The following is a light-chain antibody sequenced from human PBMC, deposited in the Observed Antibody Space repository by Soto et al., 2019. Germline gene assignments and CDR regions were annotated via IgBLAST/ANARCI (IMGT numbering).Light chain of an antibody. Sequence: QSALTQPASVSGSPGQSITISCTGTSGDVGAFNYISWYQQYPGKAPKLLTYEVSYRPSGVSNRFSGSKPGNTASLTISGLQPEDEADYYCSSPTKNVAWVFGGGTKLTVL. J-gene: IGLJ3*02. CDR1: SGDVGAFNY. V-gene: IGLV2-14*01. CDR2: EVS. CDR3: SSPTKNVAWV.